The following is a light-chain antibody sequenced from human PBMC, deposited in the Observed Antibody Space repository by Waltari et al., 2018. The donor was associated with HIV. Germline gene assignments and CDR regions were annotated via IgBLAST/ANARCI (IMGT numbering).Light chain of an antibody. Sequence: SFELTQPPSLSVSPGQTVNISCSGDKLGDKYVCWYQQKSGQSPVLVMFQDRKRPSGVPERFSGSNSGNTSTLTISGTHPIDEGYYYCPTWDSTTGVFGTWTRLTVL. CDR2: QDR. CDR3: PTWDSTTGV. CDR1: KLGDKY. V-gene: IGLV3-1*01. J-gene: IGLJ1*01.